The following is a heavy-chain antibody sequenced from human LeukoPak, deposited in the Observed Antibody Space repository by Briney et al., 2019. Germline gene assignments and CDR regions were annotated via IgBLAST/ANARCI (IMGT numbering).Heavy chain of an antibody. CDR2: IYYSGST. CDR1: GGSISSYY. V-gene: IGHV4-59*08. D-gene: IGHD4-23*01. J-gene: IGHJ4*02. Sequence: SETLSLTCTVSGGSISSYYWSWIRQPPGKGLEWIGYIYYSGSTNYNPSLKSRVTISVDTSKNQFSLKLSSVTAADTAVYYCARSYGANGGNFDYWGQGTLVTVSS. CDR3: ARSYGANGGNFDY.